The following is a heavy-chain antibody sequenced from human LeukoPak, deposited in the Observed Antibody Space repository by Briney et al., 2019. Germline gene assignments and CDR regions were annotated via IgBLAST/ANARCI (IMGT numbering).Heavy chain of an antibody. CDR2: ISCSYSTI. CDR1: GFTFSGYN. D-gene: IGHD2-2*01. J-gene: IGHJ4*02. V-gene: IGHV3-48*01. Sequence: GGSLRLSCAASGFTFSGYNMNWVRQAPGKGLEWVSYISCSYSTINYADSVKGRFTISRDNAKNSLYLQMNSLRAEDTAVYYCARPVGYCSSTSCPPAYWGQGSLVTVSS. CDR3: ARPVGYCSSTSCPPAY.